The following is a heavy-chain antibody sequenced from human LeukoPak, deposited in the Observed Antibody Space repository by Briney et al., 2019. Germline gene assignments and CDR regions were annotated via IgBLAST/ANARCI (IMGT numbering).Heavy chain of an antibody. CDR1: GYRFTSYW. D-gene: IGHD3-10*01. CDR3: ARHIYYGSGSFDAFDI. Sequence: PGESLKISWKGSGYRFTSYWIGWVHQVPGKGLEWMGIIYPGDSDTRYSPSFQGPVTISADKSISTAYLQWSSLKASDTAMYYCARHIYYGSGSFDAFDIWGQGTVVTVSS. J-gene: IGHJ3*02. V-gene: IGHV5-51*07. CDR2: IYPGDSDT.